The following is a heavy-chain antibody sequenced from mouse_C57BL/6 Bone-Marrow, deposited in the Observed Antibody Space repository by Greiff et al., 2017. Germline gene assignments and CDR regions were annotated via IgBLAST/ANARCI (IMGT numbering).Heavy chain of an antibody. V-gene: IGHV3-6*01. J-gene: IGHJ1*03. D-gene: IGHD4-1*01. Sequence: ESGPGLVKPSQSLSLTCSVTGYSITSGYYWNWIRQFPGNKLEWMGYISYDGSNNYNPSLKNRISITRDTSKNQFFLKLNSVTTEDTATYYCAREVTGGYWYFDVWGTGTTVTVSS. CDR2: ISYDGSN. CDR3: AREVTGGYWYFDV. CDR1: GYSITSGYY.